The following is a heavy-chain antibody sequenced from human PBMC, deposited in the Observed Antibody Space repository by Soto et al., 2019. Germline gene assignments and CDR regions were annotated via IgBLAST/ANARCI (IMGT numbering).Heavy chain of an antibody. CDR1: GFTFSNDW. V-gene: IGHV3-74*01. D-gene: IGHD3-9*01. CDR2: INADGGST. CDR3: IKVLTRGVGVPRFYFDS. Sequence: GGSLRLSCAASGFTFSNDWMHWVRQAPGKGLEWVSRINADGGSTHYADSVRGRFTISRDNAKNTLFLQLNSLRVEDTAIYYCIKVLTRGVGVPRFYFDSWGQGTLVTVSS. J-gene: IGHJ4*02.